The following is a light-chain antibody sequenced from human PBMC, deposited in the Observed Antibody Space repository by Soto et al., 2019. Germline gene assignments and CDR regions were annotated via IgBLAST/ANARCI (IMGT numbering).Light chain of an antibody. CDR1: SSDVGSYNF. CDR2: EGG. CDR3: CSYAGSSTYV. V-gene: IGLV2-23*01. Sequence: QSALTQPASVSGSPGQSITISCTGASSDVGSYNFVPWFQQHPGKAPKLIIYEGGKRPSGVSNRFSGSKSGNTASLTISGLQAEDEADYYCCSYAGSSTYVFGIGTKVTVL. J-gene: IGLJ1*01.